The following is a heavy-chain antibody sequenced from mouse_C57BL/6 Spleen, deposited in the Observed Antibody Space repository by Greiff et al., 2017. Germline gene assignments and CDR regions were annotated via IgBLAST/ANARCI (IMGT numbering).Heavy chain of an antibody. CDR1: GFTFSDYG. Sequence: EVHLVESGGGLVKPGGSLKLSCAASGFTFSDYGMHWVRQAPEKGLEWVAYISSGSSTLYYADTVEGRFTISSDKAKTTLFLQMTSLRSEDTAMYYCARPDGSKRTFAYWGQGTLVTVSA. CDR2: ISSGSSTL. V-gene: IGHV5-17*01. D-gene: IGHD2-3*01. CDR3: ARPDGSKRTFAY. J-gene: IGHJ3*01.